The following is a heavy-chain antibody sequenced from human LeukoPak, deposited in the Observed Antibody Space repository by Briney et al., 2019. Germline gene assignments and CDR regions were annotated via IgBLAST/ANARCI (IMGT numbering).Heavy chain of an antibody. CDR3: AGISATVPPVWFDP. Sequence: SETLSLTCTVSGGSIGSRNFYWGWLRQPPGKGLEWIASINYSGNTYYNPSLKSRVTISVDTSKNQFSLKVSSVTAADTAVYYCAGISATVPPVWFDPWGQGTLVTVSS. D-gene: IGHD4-17*01. V-gene: IGHV4-39*01. J-gene: IGHJ5*02. CDR2: INYSGNT. CDR1: GGSIGSRNFY.